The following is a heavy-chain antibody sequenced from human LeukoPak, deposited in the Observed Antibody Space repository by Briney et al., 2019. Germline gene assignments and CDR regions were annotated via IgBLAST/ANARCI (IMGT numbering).Heavy chain of an antibody. CDR3: ARAQGAGSDLDY. J-gene: IGHJ4*02. V-gene: IGHV4-59*01. CDR1: GGSISSYY. CDR2: IYYSGST. D-gene: IGHD1-26*01. Sequence: SETLSLTCTVSGGSISSYYWSWIRQPPGKGPEWIGYIYYSGSTNYNPSLKSRVTISVDTSKNQFSLKLSSVTAADTAVYYCARAQGAGSDLDYWGQGTLVTVSS.